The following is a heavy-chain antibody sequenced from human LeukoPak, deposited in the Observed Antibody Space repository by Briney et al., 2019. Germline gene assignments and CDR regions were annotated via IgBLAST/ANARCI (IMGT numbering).Heavy chain of an antibody. V-gene: IGHV3-7*01. CDR3: ASRYCSSTSCYLYY. Sequence: GGSLRLSCAASGFTFSRYWMNWIRQAPGKGLEWLANINQDGSEKYYVDSVKGRFTISRDNAKTSLYLQMNSLRAEDTAVYYCASRYCSSTSCYLYYWGQGTLVTVSS. CDR1: GFTFSRYW. J-gene: IGHJ4*02. CDR2: INQDGSEK. D-gene: IGHD2-2*01.